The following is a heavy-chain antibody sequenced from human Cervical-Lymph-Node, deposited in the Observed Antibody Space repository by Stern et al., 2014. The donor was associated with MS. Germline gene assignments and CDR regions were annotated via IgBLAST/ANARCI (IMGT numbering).Heavy chain of an antibody. D-gene: IGHD4-23*01. CDR1: GFTFSSYS. CDR3: ARGRGGNYRYYFDY. CDR2: ISSGGSYI. V-gene: IGHV3-21*01. J-gene: IGHJ4*02. Sequence: DVQLVESGGGLVKPGGSLRLSCAASGFTFSSYSMNWVRQAPGKGLEWVSSISSGGSYIYYADSLNGRFTISRDNAKNSLYLQMNSLRAEDTAVYYCARGRGGNYRYYFDYWGQGTLVTVSS.